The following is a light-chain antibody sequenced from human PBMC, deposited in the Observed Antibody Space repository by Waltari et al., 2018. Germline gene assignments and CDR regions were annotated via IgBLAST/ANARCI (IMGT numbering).Light chain of an antibody. CDR2: GAS. CDR1: QSVGTY. J-gene: IGKJ1*01. CDR3: QKYERLPAT. V-gene: IGKV3D-11*02. Sequence: SCRASQSVGTYLAGYQQTPGQAPRLLIYGASNRAAGIPDRFSGSGPGTDFSLTISRLEPEDFAVYYCQKYERLPATFGQGTKVEIK.